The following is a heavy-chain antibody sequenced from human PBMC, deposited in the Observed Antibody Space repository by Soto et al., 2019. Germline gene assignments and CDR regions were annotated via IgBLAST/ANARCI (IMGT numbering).Heavy chain of an antibody. D-gene: IGHD1-7*01. V-gene: IGHV4-34*01. CDR1: GGSFSGYY. Sequence: SETLSLTCAVYGGSFSGYYWSWIRQPPGKGLEWIGEINHSGSTNYNPSLKSRVTISVDTSKNQFSLKLSSVTAADTAVYYCARHPYNWNYGSDYWGQGTLVTVSS. CDR3: ARHPYNWNYGSDY. J-gene: IGHJ4*02. CDR2: INHSGST.